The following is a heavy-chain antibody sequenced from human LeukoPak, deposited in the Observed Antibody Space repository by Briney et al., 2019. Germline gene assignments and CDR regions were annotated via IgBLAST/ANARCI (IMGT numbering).Heavy chain of an antibody. V-gene: IGHV3-23*01. CDR3: AKPYVDAALTYFDY. CDR2: ISSSGDTT. CDR1: GFAFSNHA. Sequence: GGSLRLSCAASGFAFSNHAMTWVRQAPGKGLEWLSSISSSGDTTYYADSVKGRFAISRDTSKSTVYLQMNSLRAEDTALYYCAKPYVDAALTYFDYWGQGTLVTVSS. D-gene: IGHD4-17*01. J-gene: IGHJ4*02.